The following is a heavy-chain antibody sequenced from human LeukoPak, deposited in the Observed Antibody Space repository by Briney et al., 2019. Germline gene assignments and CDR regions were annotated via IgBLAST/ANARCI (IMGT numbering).Heavy chain of an antibody. J-gene: IGHJ4*02. V-gene: IGHV4-59*08. Sequence: PSETLSLTCTVSGGSISSYYWSWIRQSPGKGLEWIGYIYYSGSTNYNPSLKSRVTISVDTSKNQFSLKLSSVTAADTAVYYCARGKRRGYYDISGFDYWGQGTLVTVSS. CDR2: IYYSGST. CDR3: ARGKRRGYYDISGFDY. D-gene: IGHD3-22*01. CDR1: GGSISSYY.